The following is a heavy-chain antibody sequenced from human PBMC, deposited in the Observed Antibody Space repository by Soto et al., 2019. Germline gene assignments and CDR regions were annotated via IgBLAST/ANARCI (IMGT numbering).Heavy chain of an antibody. D-gene: IGHD2-15*01. Sequence: PSETLYLTCTVSGGSISSYYWSWIRQPPGKGLEWIGYIYYSGSTNYNPSLKSRVTISVDTSKNQFSLKLSSVTAADTAVYYCARGYCSGGNCYRFNLDNWGQGTLVTVSS. CDR2: IYYSGST. V-gene: IGHV4-59*01. CDR3: ARGYCSGGNCYRFNLDN. J-gene: IGHJ4*02. CDR1: GGSISSYY.